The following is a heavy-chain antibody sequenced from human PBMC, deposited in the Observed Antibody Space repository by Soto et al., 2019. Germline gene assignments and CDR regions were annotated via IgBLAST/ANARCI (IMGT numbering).Heavy chain of an antibody. J-gene: IGHJ2*01. CDR3: ARESNSRDWYFDL. CDR2: ISYDGSNK. D-gene: IGHD4-4*01. Sequence: QVQLVESGGGVVQPGRSLRLSCAASGFTFSSYAMHWVRQAPGKGLEWVAVISYDGSNKYYADSVKGRFTISRDNSKNTLYLQMNSLRAEDTAGYYCARESNSRDWYFDLWGRGTLVTVSS. CDR1: GFTFSSYA. V-gene: IGHV3-30-3*01.